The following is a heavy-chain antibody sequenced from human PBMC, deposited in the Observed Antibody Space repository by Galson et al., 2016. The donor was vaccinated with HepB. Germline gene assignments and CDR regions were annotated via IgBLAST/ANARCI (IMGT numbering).Heavy chain of an antibody. CDR1: GFTFTSYT. CDR3: AKDGYPSPIGGSGTFFSYYQYYYVDV. CDR2: ISSSTIYI. Sequence: SLRLSCAASGFTFTSYTMNWVRQAPGKGLEWVSSISSSTIYIYYADSVKGRFTISRDNSKNTLYLQMNSLRAEDTAVYYCAKDGYPSPIGGSGTFFSYYQYYYVDVWGKGTTVTVSS. V-gene: IGHV3-21*01. D-gene: IGHD3-10*01. J-gene: IGHJ6*03.